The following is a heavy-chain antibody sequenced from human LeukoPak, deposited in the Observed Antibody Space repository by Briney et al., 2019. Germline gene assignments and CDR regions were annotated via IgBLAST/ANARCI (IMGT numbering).Heavy chain of an antibody. J-gene: IGHJ3*02. CDR2: IYYSGST. V-gene: IGHV4-59*01. Sequence: PSETLSLTCTVSGGSISSYYWSWIRQPPGKGLEWIGYIYYSGSTNYNPSLKSRVTISVDTSKNQFSLKLSSVTAADTAVYYCARGDIVVVPAAIPAFDIWGQGTMVTVSS. CDR3: ARGDIVVVPAAIPAFDI. D-gene: IGHD2-2*01. CDR1: GGSISSYY.